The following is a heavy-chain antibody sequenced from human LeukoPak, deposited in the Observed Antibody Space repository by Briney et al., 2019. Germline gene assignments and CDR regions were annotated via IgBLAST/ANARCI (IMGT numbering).Heavy chain of an antibody. CDR1: GFTFSSYA. J-gene: IGHJ5*02. CDR3: ARGIAAAGMNWFDP. V-gene: IGHV3-64*01. D-gene: IGHD6-13*01. Sequence: GGSLRLSCAASGFTFSSYAMHWVRQAPGKGLEYVSAISSNGGSTYYANSVKGRFTISRDNSKNTLYLQMGSLRAEDMAVYYCARGIAAAGMNWFDPWGQGTLVTVSS. CDR2: ISSNGGST.